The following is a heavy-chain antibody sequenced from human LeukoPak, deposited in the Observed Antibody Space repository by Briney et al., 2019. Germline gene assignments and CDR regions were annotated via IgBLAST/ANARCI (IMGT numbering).Heavy chain of an antibody. CDR3: ARESSNGYNSDTFDI. CDR2: IGTAGDT. V-gene: IGHV3-13*01. CDR1: GFTFSTYD. D-gene: IGHD5-24*01. J-gene: IGHJ3*02. Sequence: GGSLRHSCAASGFTFSTYDMHWVRQPTGKGLEWVSAIGTAGDTYYPGSVKGRFTISRENAKNSLYLQMNSLRAGDTAVYYCARESSNGYNSDTFDIWGQGTMVTVSS.